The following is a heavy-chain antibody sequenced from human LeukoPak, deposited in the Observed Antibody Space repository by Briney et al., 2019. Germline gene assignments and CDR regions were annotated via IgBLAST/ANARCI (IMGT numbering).Heavy chain of an antibody. V-gene: IGHV3-48*04. CDR3: ARDHDWAFDY. CDR2: IGGSGSPV. CDR1: GFTFSSYS. D-gene: IGHD3-9*01. J-gene: IGHJ4*02. Sequence: GGSLRLSCAASGFTFSSYSMNWVRQAPGKGLEWVSYIGGSGSPVDYADSVKGRFTMSRDNTKNSLSLQMNSLRAEDTAVYYCARDHDWAFDYWGQGILVTVSS.